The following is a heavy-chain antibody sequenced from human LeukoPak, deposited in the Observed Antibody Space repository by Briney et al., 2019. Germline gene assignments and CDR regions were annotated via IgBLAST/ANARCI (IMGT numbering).Heavy chain of an antibody. CDR2: ISYDGSNK. D-gene: IGHD3-3*01. CDR1: GFTFSSYG. J-gene: IGHJ4*02. Sequence: PGRSLRLSCAASGFTFSSYGMHWVRQAPGKGLEWVAVISYDGSNKYYADSVKGRFTISRDNSKNTLYLQMNSLRAEDTAVYYCAKDLAVLRFLEWLFDYWGQGTLVTVSS. CDR3: AKDLAVLRFLEWLFDY. V-gene: IGHV3-30*18.